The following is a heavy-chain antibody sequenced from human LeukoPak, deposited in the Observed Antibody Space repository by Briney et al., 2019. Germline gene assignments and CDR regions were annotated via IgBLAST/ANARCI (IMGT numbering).Heavy chain of an antibody. J-gene: IGHJ4*02. V-gene: IGHV3-7*01. Sequence: GGSLRLSCAASEFTFGNFWMTWVRQAPGKGLGWVANIKEDGGDKYYVDSVKGRFTISRDNARTSLYLQMNSLRAEDTAVYYCVRDYRARLDYWGQGTLVTVSS. CDR3: VRDYRARLDY. CDR1: EFTFGNFW. CDR2: IKEDGGDK.